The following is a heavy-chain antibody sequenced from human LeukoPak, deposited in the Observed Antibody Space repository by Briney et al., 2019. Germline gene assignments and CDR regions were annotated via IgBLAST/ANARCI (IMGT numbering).Heavy chain of an antibody. CDR1: GFTVSSNY. J-gene: IGHJ4*02. CDR3: ARSFGGVIAPFDY. Sequence: GGSPRLSCAASGFTVSSNYMSWVRQAPGKGLEWVSVIYSGGSTYYADSVKGRFTISRDNSKNTLYLQMNSLRAEDTAVYYCARSFGGVIAPFDYWGQGTLVTVSS. CDR2: IYSGGST. D-gene: IGHD3-16*02. V-gene: IGHV3-53*01.